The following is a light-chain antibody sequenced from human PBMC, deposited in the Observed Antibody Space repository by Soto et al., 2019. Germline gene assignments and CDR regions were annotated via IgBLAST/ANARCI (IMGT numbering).Light chain of an antibody. V-gene: IGLV2-14*03. CDR2: AVS. J-gene: IGLJ1*01. CDR3: ISYTDRQSYL. CDR1: SSDIGSYDH. Sequence: QSALTQPASVSGSPGQSITISCSGTSSDIGSYDHVAWYQQFPGKSPKLIIYAVSDRPLGVSDRFSGSKSGISASLTISGLQTEDEADYYCISYTDRQSYLFGTGTKVTVL.